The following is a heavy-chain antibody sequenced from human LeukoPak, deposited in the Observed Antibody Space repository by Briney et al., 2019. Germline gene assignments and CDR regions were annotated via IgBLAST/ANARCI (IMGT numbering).Heavy chain of an antibody. CDR1: GGSISIYY. J-gene: IGHJ6*03. V-gene: IGHV4-59*08. CDR2: LHYSGST. CDR3: ARHSGVVITGYYHYYMDV. Sequence: SETLSLTHTVSGGSISIYYWIWIRQPPGRGREWVGYLHYSGSTNYDPSLRSRVTISVDTSNNQFSLQLSSVTAADTAVYYWARHSGVVITGYYHYYMDVWGKGTTVTVSS. D-gene: IGHD3-3*01.